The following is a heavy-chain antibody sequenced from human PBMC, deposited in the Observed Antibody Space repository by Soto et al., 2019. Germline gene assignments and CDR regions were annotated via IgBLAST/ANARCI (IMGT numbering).Heavy chain of an antibody. CDR1: GFTFSSYA. CDR3: AKGSDSWVATAGLLCDH. V-gene: IGHV3-23*01. CDR2: ISNSGDST. J-gene: IGHJ4*02. D-gene: IGHD6-13*01. Sequence: HPGGSLRLSCAASGFTFSSYAMSWVRQAPGKGLEWVSGISNSGDSTYYADSVKGRFTISRDNSKNTVYLQMNSLRAEDTAVYYCAKGSDSWVATAGLLCDHWGQGTLVTVSS.